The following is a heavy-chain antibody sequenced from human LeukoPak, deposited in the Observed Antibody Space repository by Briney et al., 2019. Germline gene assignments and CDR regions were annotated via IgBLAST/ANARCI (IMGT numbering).Heavy chain of an antibody. CDR1: EFTFSSCA. CDR2: TSGSGGST. CDR3: AKFRYSGYDYSGYFDY. D-gene: IGHD5-12*01. J-gene: IGHJ4*02. V-gene: IGHV3-23*01. Sequence: HPGGSLRLSCAASEFTFSSCAMSWVRQAPGRGLEWVSVTSGSGGSTYYADFVKDRLTISRDNSKNTLYLQMNSLRAEDTAVYYCAKFRYSGYDYSGYFDYWGQGTLVTVSS.